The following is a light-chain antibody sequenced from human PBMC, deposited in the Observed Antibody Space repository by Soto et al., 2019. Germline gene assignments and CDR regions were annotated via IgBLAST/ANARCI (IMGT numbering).Light chain of an antibody. CDR2: AAS. V-gene: IGKV1-9*01. J-gene: IGKJ4*01. CDR3: QQLNSYPLT. Sequence: DIQLTQSPSFLSASVGDRVTITCRASHGISSHLAWYQKKPGKAPKLLIYAASTLQSGVPSRFSGSGSGTDFTLTISSLQPEDCATFYCQQLNSYPLTFGGGTKVEIK. CDR1: HGISSH.